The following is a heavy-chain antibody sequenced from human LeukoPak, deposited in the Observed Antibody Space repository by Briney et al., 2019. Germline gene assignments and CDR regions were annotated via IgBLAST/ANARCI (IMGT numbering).Heavy chain of an antibody. D-gene: IGHD2-21*02. CDR3: ARTRGDSFAAFDI. J-gene: IGHJ3*02. CDR1: GFTFRNYW. CDR2: IEGDGSRT. Sequence: GGSLRLSCAASGFTFRNYWMHWVRQAPGKGLVWVSSIEGDGSRTNYADSVKGQFTISRDNAKNSLYLQMNSLRAEDTAVYYCARTRGDSFAAFDIWGQGTMVTVSS. V-gene: IGHV3-74*01.